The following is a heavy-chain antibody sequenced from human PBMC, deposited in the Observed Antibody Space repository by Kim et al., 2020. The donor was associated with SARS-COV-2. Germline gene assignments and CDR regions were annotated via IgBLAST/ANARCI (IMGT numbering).Heavy chain of an antibody. Sequence: GESLKISCKGSGYSVTSYWIGWVRQMPGKGLEWMGIIYPGDSDTRYSPSFQGQVTISADKSISTAYLQWSSLKASDTAMYYCARLKRITIFGVVIEGPFDIWGQGTMATVSS. J-gene: IGHJ3*02. V-gene: IGHV5-51*01. CDR2: IYPGDSDT. CDR3: ARLKRITIFGVVIEGPFDI. D-gene: IGHD3-3*01. CDR1: GYSVTSYW.